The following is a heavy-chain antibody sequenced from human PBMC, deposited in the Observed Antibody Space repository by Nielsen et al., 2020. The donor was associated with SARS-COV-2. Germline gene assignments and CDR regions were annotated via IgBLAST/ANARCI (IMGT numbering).Heavy chain of an antibody. CDR3: ARDQDGGAATSNFYFDL. CDR2: ITMSGAYM. Sequence: GESLKISCATSGFSFTSYTMNWVRQAPGKGLEWVSSITMSGAYMYYADSLRGRFTVSRDNAENSLFLQMSSLRDEDTAVYYCARDQDGGAATSNFYFDLWGRGTLVIVSS. J-gene: IGHJ2*01. D-gene: IGHD6-25*01. CDR1: GFSFTSYT. V-gene: IGHV3-21*01.